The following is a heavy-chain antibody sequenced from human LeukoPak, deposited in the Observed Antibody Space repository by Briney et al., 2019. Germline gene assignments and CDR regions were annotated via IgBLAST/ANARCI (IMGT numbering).Heavy chain of an antibody. D-gene: IGHD7-27*01. V-gene: IGHV3-74*01. CDR2: INSYGSIT. Sequence: PGGSLRLFCAASGFPLSTSWMHWVRQVPGKGLVWVSRINSYGSITNYAASVKGRFPISRDNANNMLYLLMISLRVDDTAVYYCVRALLGTSDYWGQGTLVTVSS. CDR1: GFPLSTSW. J-gene: IGHJ4*02. CDR3: VRALLGTSDY.